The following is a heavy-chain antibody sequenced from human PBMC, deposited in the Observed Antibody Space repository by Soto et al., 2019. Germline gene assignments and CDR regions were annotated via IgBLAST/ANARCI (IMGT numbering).Heavy chain of an antibody. V-gene: IGHV4-59*01. CDR2: IYYSGST. Sequence: SETLSLTCTVPGVSISSYYWSWIRQPPGKGLEWIGYIYYSGSTNYNPSLKSRVTISVDTSKNQFSLKLSSVTAADTAVYYCARGGIAVVYYYYGMDVWGQGTTVTVS. CDR3: ARGGIAVVYYYYGMDV. D-gene: IGHD6-19*01. CDR1: GVSISSYY. J-gene: IGHJ6*02.